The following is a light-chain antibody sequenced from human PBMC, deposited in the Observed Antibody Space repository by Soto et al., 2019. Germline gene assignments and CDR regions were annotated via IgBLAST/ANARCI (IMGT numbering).Light chain of an antibody. CDR2: AAS. J-gene: IGKJ3*01. CDR1: QDIRNY. CDR3: QQLQRTPFT. Sequence: DIQMTQSPSSLSASVGDRVSISCRATQDIRNYLAWYQQKQGQVPKVLIYAASTLQSGVPSRFSGSGSGTDFTLTISSLQPEDVATYYCQQLQRTPFTFGPGTTVDV. V-gene: IGKV1-27*01.